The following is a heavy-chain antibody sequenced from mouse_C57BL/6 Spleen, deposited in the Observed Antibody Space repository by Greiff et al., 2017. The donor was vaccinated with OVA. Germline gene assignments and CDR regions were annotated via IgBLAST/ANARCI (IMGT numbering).Heavy chain of an antibody. J-gene: IGHJ4*01. CDR1: GYTFTSYW. D-gene: IGHD1-1*01. V-gene: IGHV1-52*01. CDR3: ARRDYYGSMYAMDY. CDR2: IDPSDSET. Sequence: QVQLQQPGAELVRPGSSVKLSCKASGYTFTSYWMHWVKQRPIQGLEWIGNIDPSDSETHYNQKFKDKATLTVDKSSSTAYMQLSSLTSEDSAVYYCARRDYYGSMYAMDYWGQGTSVTVSS.